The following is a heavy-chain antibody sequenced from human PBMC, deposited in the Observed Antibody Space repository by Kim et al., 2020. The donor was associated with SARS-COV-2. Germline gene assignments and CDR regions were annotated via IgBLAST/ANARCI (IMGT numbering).Heavy chain of an antibody. CDR3: AKWLGVGYFPFDY. CDR2: VSSSGSNT. CDR1: GFTFASFG. D-gene: IGHD3-10*01. Sequence: GGSLRLSCAASGFTFASFGMTWVRQAPGKGLEWVSTVSSSGSNTYYADSVKGRFTISRDNSKNTLYLHINSLRADDTAVYYCAKWLGVGYFPFDYWGQGTLVTVSS. J-gene: IGHJ4*02. V-gene: IGHV3-23*01.